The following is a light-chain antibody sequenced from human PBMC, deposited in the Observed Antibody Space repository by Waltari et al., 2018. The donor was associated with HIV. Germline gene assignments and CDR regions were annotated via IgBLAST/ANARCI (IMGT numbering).Light chain of an antibody. Sequence: DIQLTQSPSSLSASVGDRVSITCRASQSVGRSLHWYQQIPGRAPSLVVYGASDLRDGVPSRFSASGSGTLFTLTIRSLQPEDFAAYYCQQSYSSPRTFGQGTRV. CDR3: QQSYSSPRT. J-gene: IGKJ1*01. CDR1: QSVGRS. V-gene: IGKV1-39*01. CDR2: GAS.